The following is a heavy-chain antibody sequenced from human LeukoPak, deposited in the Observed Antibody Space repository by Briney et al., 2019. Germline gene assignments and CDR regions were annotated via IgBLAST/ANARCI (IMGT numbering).Heavy chain of an antibody. Sequence: SETLSLTCTVSGGSISGYYWSWIRQPPGKGLELIGYIYYSGSTYYNPSLKSRVTISVDTSKNQFSLKLSSVTAADTAVYYCARVSEGGYDYWGQGTLVTVSS. CDR2: IYYSGST. CDR3: ARVSEGGYDY. D-gene: IGHD5-12*01. CDR1: GGSISGYY. J-gene: IGHJ4*02. V-gene: IGHV4-59*08.